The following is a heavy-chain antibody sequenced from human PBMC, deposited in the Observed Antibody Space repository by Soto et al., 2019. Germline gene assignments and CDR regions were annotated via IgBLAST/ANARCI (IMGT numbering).Heavy chain of an antibody. D-gene: IGHD6-6*01. J-gene: IGHJ6*02. CDR3: ARGARGSYYYYYGMEV. CDR2: VYYSGIT. Sequence: PSETLSLTCNVSGGSISTFYWSWIRRPPGKGLEWIGYVYYSGITDYNPSLKSRVTISVDTSKNKFSLRLRSVTAADTAVYYCARGARGSYYYYYGMEVWGQGTTVTVSS. CDR1: GGSISTFY. V-gene: IGHV4-59*01.